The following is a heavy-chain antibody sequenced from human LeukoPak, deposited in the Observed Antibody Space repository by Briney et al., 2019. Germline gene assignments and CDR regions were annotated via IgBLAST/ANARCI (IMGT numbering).Heavy chain of an antibody. J-gene: IGHJ3*02. CDR2: ISGSGGST. V-gene: IGHV3-23*01. D-gene: IGHD1-26*01. CDR3: ARDQIVGATTSAFDI. CDR1: GFTFSSYA. Sequence: HPGGSLRLSCAASGFTFSSYAMSWVRQAPGKGLEWVSAISGSGGSTYYADSVKGRFTISRDNAKNSLYLQMNSLRAEDTAVYYCARDQIVGATTSAFDIWGQGTMVTVSS.